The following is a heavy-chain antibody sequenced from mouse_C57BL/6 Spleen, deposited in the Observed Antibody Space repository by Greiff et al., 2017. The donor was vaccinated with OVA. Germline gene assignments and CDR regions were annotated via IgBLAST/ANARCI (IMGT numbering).Heavy chain of an antibody. J-gene: IGHJ3*01. Sequence: VQLQQPGAELVKPGASVKMSCKASGYTFTSYWITWVKQRPGQGLEWIGRIHPSDSDTNYNQKFKGKATLTVDKSSSTAYMQLSSLTSEDSAVYYCAISAYYSNYVAYWGQGTLVTVSA. V-gene: IGHV1-74*01. D-gene: IGHD2-5*01. CDR3: AISAYYSNYVAY. CDR1: GYTFTSYW. CDR2: IHPSDSDT.